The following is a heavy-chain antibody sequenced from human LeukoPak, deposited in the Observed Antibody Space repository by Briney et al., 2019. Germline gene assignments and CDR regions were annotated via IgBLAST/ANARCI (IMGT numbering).Heavy chain of an antibody. CDR1: GYSFTNSW. J-gene: IGHJ3*02. CDR3: ARLRRVYDAFDI. Sequence: GESLKISCKVPGYSFTNSWISWVRQVPGKGLEWMGRIDPSDSYTNYSPSFQGHVTMSADKSISTAYLQWSSLEASDTAMYYCARLRRVYDAFDIWGQGTMVTVSS. D-gene: IGHD3-10*01. CDR2: IDPSDSYT. V-gene: IGHV5-10-1*01.